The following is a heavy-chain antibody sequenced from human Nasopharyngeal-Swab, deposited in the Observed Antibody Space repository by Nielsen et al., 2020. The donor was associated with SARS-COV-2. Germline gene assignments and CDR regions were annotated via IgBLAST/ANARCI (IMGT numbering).Heavy chain of an antibody. CDR3: TTPLHDYGDSPTDY. CDR1: GFTFSNAW. Sequence: GGSLRLSCAASGFTFSNAWMSWVRQAPGKGLEWVGRIKSKTDGGTTDYAAPVKGRFTISRDDSKNTLYLQMNSLKTEDTAVYYCTTPLHDYGDSPTDYWGQGTLVTVSS. V-gene: IGHV3-15*01. CDR2: IKSKTDGGTT. J-gene: IGHJ4*02. D-gene: IGHD4-17*01.